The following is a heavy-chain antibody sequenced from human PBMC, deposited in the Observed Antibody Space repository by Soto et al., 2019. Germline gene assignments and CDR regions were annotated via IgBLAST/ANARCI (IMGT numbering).Heavy chain of an antibody. CDR3: ARDRWRKEYSYVNYYYGMDV. Sequence: GGSLRLSCAASGFTFSSYAMHWVRQAPGKGLEWVAVISYDGSNKYYADSVKGRFTISRDNSKNTLYLQMNSLRAEDTAVYYCARDRWRKEYSYVNYYYGMDVWGQGTTVTVSS. CDR1: GFTFSSYA. CDR2: ISYDGSNK. D-gene: IGHD5-18*01. J-gene: IGHJ6*02. V-gene: IGHV3-30-3*01.